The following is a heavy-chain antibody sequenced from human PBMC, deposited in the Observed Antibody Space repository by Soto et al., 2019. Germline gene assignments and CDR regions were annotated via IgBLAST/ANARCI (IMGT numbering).Heavy chain of an antibody. Sequence: SETLSLTCTVSGGSISSGDYYWSWIRQPPGKGLEWIGYIYYSGSTYYNPSLKSRVTISVDTSKNQFSLKLSSVTAADTAVYYCARVNWNGSGRSYYYGMDVWGQGTTVTGSS. V-gene: IGHV4-30-4*01. J-gene: IGHJ6*02. CDR3: ARVNWNGSGRSYYYGMDV. CDR1: GGSISSGDYY. D-gene: IGHD1-1*01. CDR2: IYYSGST.